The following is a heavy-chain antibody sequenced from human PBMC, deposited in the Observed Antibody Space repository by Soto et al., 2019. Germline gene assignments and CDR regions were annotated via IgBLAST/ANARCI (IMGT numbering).Heavy chain of an antibody. CDR3: APLSPQDQNWFDP. Sequence: QVQLVQSGAEVKKPGASVKVSCKASGYNFTSYGISWVRQAPGKGLEWMGWISAYNGKTNYAQKLQVRVTMTTDTSTSTAYMELSSLRSDDTAVYDCAPLSPQDQNWFDPWCQGTLVTVSS. J-gene: IGHJ5*02. D-gene: IGHD2-15*01. CDR2: ISAYNGKT. V-gene: IGHV1-18*01. CDR1: GYNFTSYG.